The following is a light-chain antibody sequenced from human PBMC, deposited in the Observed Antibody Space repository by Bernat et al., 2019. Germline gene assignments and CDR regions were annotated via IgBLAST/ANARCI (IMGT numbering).Light chain of an antibody. CDR2: DVS. CDR1: SSDVGAYNY. Sequence: QSALTQPASVSGSPGQSITISCTGTSSDVGAYNYVSWYQQHPGKAPKLRIYDVSIRPSGVSNRFSGSKSGNTASLTISGLQAEDEGYYYCHSYTTTSTPVVFGGGTKLTVL. J-gene: IGLJ2*01. V-gene: IGLV2-14*03. CDR3: HSYTTTSTPVV.